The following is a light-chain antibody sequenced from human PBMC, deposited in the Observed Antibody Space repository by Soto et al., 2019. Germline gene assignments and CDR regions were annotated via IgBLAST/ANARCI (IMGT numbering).Light chain of an antibody. J-gene: IGKJ4*01. CDR2: DAS. CDR1: QNVRSY. CDR3: HQRSNWPRT. Sequence: EIVLTQSPVTLSLSPGERATLSCRASQNVRSYLAWYQQKPGQAPRLLIYDASTRATGIPARFSGSGSGTDFTLTISRLEPEDFAVYYCHQRSNWPRTLGGGTKVDIK. V-gene: IGKV3-11*01.